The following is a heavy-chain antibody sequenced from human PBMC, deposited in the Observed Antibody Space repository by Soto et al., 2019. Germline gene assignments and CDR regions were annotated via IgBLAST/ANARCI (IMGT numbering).Heavy chain of an antibody. CDR2: ISYDGSNK. D-gene: IGHD3-3*01. Sequence: RSLRLSSAASGFTCSSYSMNWVRQAPGKGLEWVAVISYDGSNKYYADSVKGRFTISRDNSKNTLYLQMNSLRAEDTAVYYCARRDYDFWSGPDYWGQGTLVTVSS. CDR3: ARRDYDFWSGPDY. V-gene: IGHV3-30*03. J-gene: IGHJ4*02. CDR1: GFTCSSYS.